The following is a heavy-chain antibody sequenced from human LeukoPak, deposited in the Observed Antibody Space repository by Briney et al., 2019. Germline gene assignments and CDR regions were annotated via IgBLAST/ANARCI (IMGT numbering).Heavy chain of an antibody. V-gene: IGHV7-4-1*02. Sequence: ASVKVSCKASGYTFTSYAMNWVRQAPGQGLEWMGWITTNTGNPTYAQGFTGHFVFSLDTSVSTANLQISSLKAEDSAVYYCAREGSDSTGWYFDYWGQGTLVTVSS. D-gene: IGHD6-19*01. CDR1: GYTFTSYA. J-gene: IGHJ4*02. CDR3: AREGSDSTGWYFDY. CDR2: ITTNTGNP.